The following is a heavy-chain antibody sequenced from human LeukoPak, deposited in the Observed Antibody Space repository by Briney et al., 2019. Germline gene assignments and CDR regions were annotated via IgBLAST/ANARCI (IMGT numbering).Heavy chain of an antibody. CDR2: IGTRGTLI. Sequence: GGSLRLSCTASGFTFTNSAMNWVRQGPEKGLEWVAYIGTRGTLIQYAGSVRGRFTISRDDAHNSVYLQMNTLRVEDTAVYYCARDLWTPHDWGQGTLVTISS. CDR3: ARDLWTPHD. V-gene: IGHV3-48*01. J-gene: IGHJ4*02. CDR1: GFTFTNSA. D-gene: IGHD3/OR15-3a*01.